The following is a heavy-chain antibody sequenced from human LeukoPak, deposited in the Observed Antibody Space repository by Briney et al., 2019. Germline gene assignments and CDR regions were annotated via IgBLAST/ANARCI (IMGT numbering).Heavy chain of an antibody. J-gene: IGHJ4*02. Sequence: SETLSLTCAVYGGSFSGYYWSWIRQPPGKGLEWIGEINYSGSTNYNPSLKSRVTISVDTSKNQFSLKLSSVTAADTAVYYCARGTRSRYCSGGSCYNYWGQGTLVTVSS. V-gene: IGHV4-34*01. CDR2: INYSGST. CDR1: GGSFSGYY. CDR3: ARGTRSRYCSGGSCYNY. D-gene: IGHD2-15*01.